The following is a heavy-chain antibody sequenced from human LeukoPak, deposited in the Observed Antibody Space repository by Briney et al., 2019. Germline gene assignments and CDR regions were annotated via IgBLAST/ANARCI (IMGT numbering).Heavy chain of an antibody. D-gene: IGHD6-19*01. J-gene: IGHJ4*02. CDR3: ARGRIAVAGWDDYFDY. Sequence: PGGSLRLSCAASGFTFSDYTMNWVRQAPGKGLEWIGEIYHSGSTNYNPSLKSRVTISVDKSKNQFSLKLSSVTAADTAVYYCARGRIAVAGWDDYFDYWGQGTLVTVSS. V-gene: IGHV4-4*02. CDR2: IYHSGST. CDR1: GFTFSDYT.